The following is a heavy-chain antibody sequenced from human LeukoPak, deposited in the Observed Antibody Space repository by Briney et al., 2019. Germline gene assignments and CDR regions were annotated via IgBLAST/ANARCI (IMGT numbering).Heavy chain of an antibody. CDR3: VRGSYGAYDY. CDR2: ISSDSSYI. D-gene: IGHD4-17*01. V-gene: IGHV3-21*01. Sequence: PGGSLRLSCAASGFNFNTYTMNWVRQAPGKGLEWVSSISSDSSYIYYTDAVHGRFTVSRDNAKYSLYLQMNSLRAEDTAVYYCVRGSYGAYDYWGQGSLVTVSS. J-gene: IGHJ4*02. CDR1: GFNFNTYT.